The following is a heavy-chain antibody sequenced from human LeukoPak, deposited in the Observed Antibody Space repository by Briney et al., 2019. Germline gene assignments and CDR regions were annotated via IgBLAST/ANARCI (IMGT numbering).Heavy chain of an antibody. D-gene: IGHD3-22*01. CDR3: AKDIGPLTYLYDTSACSGAFDY. V-gene: IGHV3-21*04. J-gene: IGHJ4*02. CDR1: GFTFSSYS. Sequence: PGGSLRLSCAASGFTFSSYSMNWVRQAPGKGLEWVSSISSSSSYIYYADSVKGRFTISRDNAKNSLYLQMNSLRAEDTALYYCAKDIGPLTYLYDTSACSGAFDYWGQGILVTVSS. CDR2: ISSSSSYI.